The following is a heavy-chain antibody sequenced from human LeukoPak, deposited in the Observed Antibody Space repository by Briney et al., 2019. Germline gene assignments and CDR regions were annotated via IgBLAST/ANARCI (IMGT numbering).Heavy chain of an antibody. CDR2: VRSKAYGGTT. Sequence: GGSLRLSCTTSGFTFGDYAMSWVRQAPGKGLEWVGFVRSKAYGGTTEYAASVKVRFTISRDDSKSIAYLQMNSLKTEDTAVYYCTRVGARYCSSTSCYLFDYWGQGTLVTVSS. V-gene: IGHV3-49*04. CDR1: GFTFGDYA. J-gene: IGHJ4*02. CDR3: TRVGARYCSSTSCYLFDY. D-gene: IGHD2-2*01.